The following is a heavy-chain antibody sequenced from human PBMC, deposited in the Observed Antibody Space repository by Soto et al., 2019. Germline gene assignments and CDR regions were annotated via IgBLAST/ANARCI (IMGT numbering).Heavy chain of an antibody. J-gene: IGHJ4*02. V-gene: IGHV1-69*06. CDR1: AGTVISYA. D-gene: IGHD3-3*01. Sequence: SVTVSCEASAGTVISYAIRWVRQAPGQGLELMGGIIPIFGTANYAQKFQGRVTITADKSTSTAYMELSSLRAEDTAVYYCATSQVDYFSDYYFDYWGQGTLVTVSS. CDR2: IIPIFGTA. CDR3: ATSQVDYFSDYYFDY.